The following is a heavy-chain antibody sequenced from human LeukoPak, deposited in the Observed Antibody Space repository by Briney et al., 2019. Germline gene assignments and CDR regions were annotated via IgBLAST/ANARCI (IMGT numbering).Heavy chain of an antibody. CDR2: IKQDGSEK. CDR3: ARSYCVSTSCYDY. D-gene: IGHD2-2*01. J-gene: IGHJ4*02. CDR1: GFTFSSYW. V-gene: IGHV3-7*01. Sequence: GGSLRLSCAASGFTFSSYWMSWVGQAPGKGLEWVANIKQDGSEKYYVDSVKGRFTISRDNAKNSLYLQMNSLRAEDTAVYYCARSYCVSTSCYDYWGQGTLVTVSS.